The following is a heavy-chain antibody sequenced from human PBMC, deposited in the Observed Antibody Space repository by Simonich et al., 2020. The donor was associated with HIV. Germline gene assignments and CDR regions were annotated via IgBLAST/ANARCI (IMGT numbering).Heavy chain of an antibody. V-gene: IGHV4-39*01. CDR3: AKVGATTAIIDY. D-gene: IGHD1-26*01. CDR1: GGSISSSSYY. Sequence: QLQLQESGPGLVKPSETLSLTCTVSGGSISSSSYYWDWFRQPPGKGLEWIGRIYYRGRTYYNPSLKGRVTISVDTSKNQFSLKLSSVTAADTAVYYCAKVGATTAIIDYWGQGTLVTVSS. J-gene: IGHJ4*02. CDR2: IYYRGRT.